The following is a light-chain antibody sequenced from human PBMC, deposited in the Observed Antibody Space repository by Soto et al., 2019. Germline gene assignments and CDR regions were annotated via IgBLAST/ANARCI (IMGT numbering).Light chain of an antibody. CDR2: EVS. V-gene: IGLV2-14*01. CDR3: SSYTTSGTLV. Sequence: QPASVSGSPGQSITISCTGTSSDVGGYNYVSWYQQHAGKAPKLMIYEVSNRPSGVSNRFSGSKSGNTASLTISGLQAEDEADYYCSSYTTSGTLVFGGGTKLTVL. CDR1: SSDVGGYNY. J-gene: IGLJ2*01.